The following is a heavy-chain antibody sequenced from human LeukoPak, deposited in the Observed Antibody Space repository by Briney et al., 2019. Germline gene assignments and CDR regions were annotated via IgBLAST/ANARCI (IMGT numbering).Heavy chain of an antibody. CDR2: IYYSGST. CDR3: VRGRNTMVRGALGAETRYFYSYYMDV. CDR1: GGSISSYY. J-gene: IGHJ6*03. V-gene: IGHV4-59*01. D-gene: IGHD3-10*01. Sequence: SEPLTLTCTVPGGSISSYYWSWIRQPPGKGLEWIGYIYYSGSTNYKPSLKNRVTISVDTSKKQFSLKLSSVIAPDTPAYYCVRGRNTMVRGALGAETRYFYSYYMDVGREGTTVTVS.